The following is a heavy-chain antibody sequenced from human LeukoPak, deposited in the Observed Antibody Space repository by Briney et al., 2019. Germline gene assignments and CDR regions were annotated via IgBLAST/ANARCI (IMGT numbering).Heavy chain of an antibody. J-gene: IGHJ3*02. V-gene: IGHV3-7*01. D-gene: IGHD1-1*01. CDR3: ARDTTRSSGSTYFDALDM. CDR2: IKRDGSQI. Sequence: GGSLRLSCAASGFTFSSYSMNWVRQAPGKGLEWVANIKRDGSQIHYADSVKGRFTISRDNTRNSLFLQMNSLRVEDTALYYCARDTTRSSGSTYFDALDMWGQGTMVSVSS. CDR1: GFTFSSYS.